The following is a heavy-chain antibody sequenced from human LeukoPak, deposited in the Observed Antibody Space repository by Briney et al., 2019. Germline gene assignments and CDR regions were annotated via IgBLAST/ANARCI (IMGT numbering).Heavy chain of an antibody. V-gene: IGHV3-49*03. Sequence: PGGSLRLSCTASGFSFGDYAMSWFRQAPGKGLEWVGFIRSKVYGGTTEFAASVKGRFTISRDDSKSIASLQMNSLKTEDTAMYYCTRGSYAFDYWGQGTLVTVSS. J-gene: IGHJ4*02. CDR1: GFSFGDYA. D-gene: IGHD3-16*01. CDR3: TRGSYAFDY. CDR2: IRSKVYGGTT.